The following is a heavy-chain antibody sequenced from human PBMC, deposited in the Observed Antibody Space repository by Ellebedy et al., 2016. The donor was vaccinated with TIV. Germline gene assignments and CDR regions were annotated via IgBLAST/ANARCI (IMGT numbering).Heavy chain of an antibody. J-gene: IGHJ4*02. CDR2: ISWNSGSI. D-gene: IGHD6-19*01. Sequence: GGSLRLSXAASGFTFADYAMHWVRQAPGKGLEWVSGISWNSGSIGYADSVKGRFTISRDNAKNSLYLQMNSLRAEDTALYYCAKDIGSGWYPGADYWGQGTLVTVSS. CDR1: GFTFADYA. V-gene: IGHV3-9*01. CDR3: AKDIGSGWYPGADY.